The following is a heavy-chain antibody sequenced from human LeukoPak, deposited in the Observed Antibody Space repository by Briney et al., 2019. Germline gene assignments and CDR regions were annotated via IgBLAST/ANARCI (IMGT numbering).Heavy chain of an antibody. D-gene: IGHD6-13*01. V-gene: IGHV3-9*01. CDR2: ISWNSASV. J-gene: IGHJ4*02. CDR1: GFTFDDYG. Sequence: GGSLRLSCEASGFTFDDYGMHWVRQAPGKGLEWVSTISWNSASVGYVDSVKGRFTISRDNAKKTLYLQMNSLRPEDTALYYCAKDYGYSSSWYDYWGQETLVTVSS. CDR3: AKDYGYSSSWYDY.